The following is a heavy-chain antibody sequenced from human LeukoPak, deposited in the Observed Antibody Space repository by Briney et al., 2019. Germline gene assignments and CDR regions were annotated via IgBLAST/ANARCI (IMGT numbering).Heavy chain of an antibody. CDR1: GYTFTSYY. V-gene: IGHV1-46*01. CDR2: INPSGGST. D-gene: IGHD3-10*01. Sequence: GASVKVSCKASGYTFTSYYMHWVRQAPGQGLEWMGIINPSGGSTSYAQKFQGRVTMTRDMSTSTVYMELSSLRSEDTAVYYCARDQSSSSGTDDAFDIWGQGTMVTVSS. J-gene: IGHJ3*02. CDR3: ARDQSSSSGTDDAFDI.